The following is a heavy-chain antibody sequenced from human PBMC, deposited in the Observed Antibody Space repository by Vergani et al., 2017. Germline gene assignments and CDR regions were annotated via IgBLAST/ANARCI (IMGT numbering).Heavy chain of an antibody. J-gene: IGHJ6*02. Sequence: EVQLVESGGGLVKPGGSLRLSCAASGFTFSSYSMNWVRQAPGKGLEWVSSISSSSSYIYYADSVKGRFTISRDNAKNSLYLQMNSLRAEDTAVYYCAGGGVATSYYYYGMDVWGQGTTVTVSS. CDR1: GFTFSSYS. CDR2: ISSSSSYI. V-gene: IGHV3-21*04. CDR3: AGGGVATSYYYYGMDV. D-gene: IGHD5-12*01.